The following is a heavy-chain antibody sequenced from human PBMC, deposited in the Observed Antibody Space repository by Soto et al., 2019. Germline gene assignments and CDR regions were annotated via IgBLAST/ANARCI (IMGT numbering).Heavy chain of an antibody. CDR1: GFTLRSYA. CDR3: AISDFWSGYFHTSSRDS. D-gene: IGHD3-3*01. J-gene: IGHJ4*02. CDR2: ISGSGDST. V-gene: IGHV3-23*01. Sequence: GGSLRLSCAASGFTLRSYALSWVRQAPGKGLECVSSISGSGDSTYYPDAVKGRFTISRDFSKNTLYLQMNSLRVEDTAVYYCAISDFWSGYFHTSSRDSRGQGTLVTVSS.